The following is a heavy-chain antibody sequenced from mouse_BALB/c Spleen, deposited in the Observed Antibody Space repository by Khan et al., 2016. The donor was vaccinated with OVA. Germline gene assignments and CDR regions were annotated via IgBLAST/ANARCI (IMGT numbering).Heavy chain of an antibody. CDR2: IFPGTGTT. J-gene: IGHJ3*01. Sequence: QVQLQQSGAELVKPGASVKLSCKTSGYTFTSYWIKWVKQRPGQGLGWIGQIFPGTGTTYYNENFKDKATLTVDTSSSTAYMQLSSLTSEDSAVYFFARGYFGNYEFVYWGQGTLVTVSP. V-gene: IGHV1S132*01. D-gene: IGHD2-1*01. CDR1: GYTFTSYW. CDR3: ARGYFGNYEFVY.